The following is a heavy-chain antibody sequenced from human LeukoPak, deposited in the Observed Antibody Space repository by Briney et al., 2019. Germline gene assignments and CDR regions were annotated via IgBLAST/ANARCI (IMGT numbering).Heavy chain of an antibody. V-gene: IGHV1-2*02. D-gene: IGHD3-10*01. CDR2: INPKSGGT. CDR3: ARNLWFGESIDAFDI. CDR1: GYTFIDYY. Sequence: ASVKVSCKASGYTFIDYYVHWVRQAPGQGLEWMGWINPKSGGTNYAQKFQGGVTMTRDTSISTAYMELSRLRSDDTAVYYCARNLWFGESIDAFDIWGQGTMVTVSS. J-gene: IGHJ3*02.